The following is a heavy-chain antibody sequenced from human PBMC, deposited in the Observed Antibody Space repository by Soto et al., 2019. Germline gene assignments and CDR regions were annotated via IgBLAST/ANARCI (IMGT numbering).Heavy chain of an antibody. CDR2: IYHSGST. CDR1: GGSISSSNW. J-gene: IGHJ6*02. D-gene: IGHD3-3*01. V-gene: IGHV4-4*02. CDR3: ARDRGNYDFWSGDYYYYGMDV. Sequence: PSETLSLTCAVSGGSISSSNWLSWFLQPPGKGLEWIGEIYHSGSTNYNPSLKSRVTISVDKSKNQFSLKLSSVTAADTAVYYCARDRGNYDFWSGDYYYYGMDVWGQGTTVTVSS.